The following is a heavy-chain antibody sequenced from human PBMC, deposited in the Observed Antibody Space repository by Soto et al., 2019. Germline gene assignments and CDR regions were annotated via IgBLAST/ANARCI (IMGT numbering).Heavy chain of an antibody. CDR3: ARGWSGLVIIRFDP. CDR1: GGSFIGYY. D-gene: IGHD3-9*01. Sequence: PSETLSLTCAVYGGSFIGYYWSWIRQPPGKGLEWIGEVNHSGSTNYNPSLKSRVTISVDTSKNQFSLKLSSVTAADTAVYYCARGWSGLVIIRFDPWGQGTLVTVSS. J-gene: IGHJ5*02. V-gene: IGHV4-34*01. CDR2: VNHSGST.